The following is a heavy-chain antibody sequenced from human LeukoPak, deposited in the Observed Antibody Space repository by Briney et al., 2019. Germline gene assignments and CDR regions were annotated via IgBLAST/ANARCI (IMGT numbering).Heavy chain of an antibody. V-gene: IGHV3-30*02. CDR3: AKAQDSSSRDAFDI. J-gene: IGHJ3*02. CDR1: GFTFSSYG. CDR2: IPYDGSNK. D-gene: IGHD6-13*01. Sequence: GGSLRLSCAASGFTFSSYGMHWVRQAPGKGLEWVAFIPYDGSNKYYADSVKGRFTISRDNSKNTLYLQMNSLRAEDTAVHYCAKAQDSSSRDAFDIWGQGTMVTVSS.